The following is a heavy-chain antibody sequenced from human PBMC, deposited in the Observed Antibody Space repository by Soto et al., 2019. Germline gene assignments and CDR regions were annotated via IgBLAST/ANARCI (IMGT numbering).Heavy chain of an antibody. CDR3: AGVHEYCSGGSCFSLGDRFDP. CDR1: GYTFTSYA. V-gene: IGHV1-3*01. D-gene: IGHD2-15*01. J-gene: IGHJ5*02. Sequence: QVQLVQSGAEVKKPGASVKVSCKASGYTFTSYAMHWVRQAPGQRLEWMGWINAGNGNTKYSQKFQGRVTIPRDTSASTAYMELSSLRDEDTAVYYCAGVHEYCSGGSCFSLGDRFDPWGQGTLVTVSS. CDR2: INAGNGNT.